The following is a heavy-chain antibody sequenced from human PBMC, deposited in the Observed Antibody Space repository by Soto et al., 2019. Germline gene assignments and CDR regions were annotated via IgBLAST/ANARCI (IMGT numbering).Heavy chain of an antibody. CDR1: GFTFSSYA. V-gene: IGHV3-30-3*01. CDR2: ISYDGSNK. Sequence: GSLRLSCAASGFTFSSYAMHWVRQAPGKGLEWVAVISYDGSNKYYADSVKGRFTISRDNSKNTLYLQMNSLRAEDTAVYYCARNGYSSSGCAFDIWGQGTMVTVSS. J-gene: IGHJ3*02. D-gene: IGHD6-13*01. CDR3: ARNGYSSSGCAFDI.